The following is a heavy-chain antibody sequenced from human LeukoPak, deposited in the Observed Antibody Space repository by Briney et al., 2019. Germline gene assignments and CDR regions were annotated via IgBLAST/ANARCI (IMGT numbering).Heavy chain of an antibody. CDR1: GGTFSSYA. J-gene: IGHJ6*02. Sequence: GSSVKVSCKASGGTFSSYAISWVRQALGQGLEWMGWIIPIVGTANYAQKFQGRVTITADESSSTAYMELSSLRSEDTAVYYCARLFNYDILTGYSPPGYYYGMDVWGQGTTVTVSS. V-gene: IGHV1-69*01. CDR3: ARLFNYDILTGYSPPGYYYGMDV. CDR2: IIPIVGTA. D-gene: IGHD3-9*01.